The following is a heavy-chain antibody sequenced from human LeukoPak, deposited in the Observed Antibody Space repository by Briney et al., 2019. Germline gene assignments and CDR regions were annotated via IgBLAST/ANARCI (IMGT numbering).Heavy chain of an antibody. J-gene: IGHJ4*02. V-gene: IGHV3-30*04. Sequence: GRSLRLACAASGFTLSRYALHWVRQAAAKGREWVAVISFGGHETYYADSVRGRLTISRAYSKTTLYLQMNNLGAEDTAVYYCARAGRGIGYYFDSWGEGALVTVSS. CDR3: ARAGRGIGYYFDS. CDR1: GFTLSRYA. CDR2: ISFGGHET. D-gene: IGHD3-10*01.